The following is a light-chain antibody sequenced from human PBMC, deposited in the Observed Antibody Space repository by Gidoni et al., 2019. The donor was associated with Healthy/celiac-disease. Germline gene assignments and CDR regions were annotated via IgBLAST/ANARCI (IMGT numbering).Light chain of an antibody. CDR1: KLGDKY. CDR3: QAWDSSIVV. V-gene: IGLV3-1*01. J-gene: IGLJ2*01. Sequence: SYELTQPPSVSVSPGQTASIPCSGDKLGDKYACWYQQKPGQSPVLVIYQDSKPPSGIPERFSGSSSGNTATLTISGTQAMDEADYCCQAWDSSIVVFGGGTKLTVL. CDR2: QDS.